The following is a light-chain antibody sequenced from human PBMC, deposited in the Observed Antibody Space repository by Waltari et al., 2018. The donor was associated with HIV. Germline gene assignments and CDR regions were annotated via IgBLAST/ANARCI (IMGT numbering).Light chain of an antibody. Sequence: DIVITQSPVSLPVTPGEAASISCRSSQSLLHRNGFHYLDWYLQKPGQSPQLLIYLASNRASGVPDRFSGSGSCTDFTLKISRVEAEDVGVYYCMQALQTPTFGGGTKVEI. CDR1: QSLLHRNGFHY. J-gene: IGKJ4*01. CDR3: MQALQTPT. V-gene: IGKV2-28*01. CDR2: LAS.